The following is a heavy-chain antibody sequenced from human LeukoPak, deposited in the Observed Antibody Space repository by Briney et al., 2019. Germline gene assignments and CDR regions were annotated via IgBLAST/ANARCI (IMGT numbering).Heavy chain of an antibody. CDR1: GGSISSYY. D-gene: IGHD5-18*01. Sequence: SETLSLTCTVSGGSISSYYWNWIRQPPGKGLEWIAYIYYSGSTNYNPSLKSRVTISVDTSKNQFSLKLSSVTAADTAVYYCARGGYSYGPHFDYWGQGTLVTVSS. J-gene: IGHJ4*02. CDR3: ARGGYSYGPHFDY. V-gene: IGHV4-59*12. CDR2: IYYSGST.